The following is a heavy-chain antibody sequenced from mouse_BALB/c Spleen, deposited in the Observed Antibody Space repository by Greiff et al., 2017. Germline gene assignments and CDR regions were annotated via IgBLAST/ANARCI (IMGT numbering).Heavy chain of an antibody. V-gene: IGHV5-6-5*01. J-gene: IGHJ4*01. CDR3: ARGYDGYGAMDY. Sequence: EVQLVESGGGLVKPGGSLKLSCAASGFTFSSYAMSWVRQTPEKRLEWVASISSGGSTYYPDSVKGRFAISRDNARNILYLQMSSLRSEDTAMYYCARGYDGYGAMDYWGQGTSVTVSS. D-gene: IGHD2-3*01. CDR2: ISSGGST. CDR1: GFTFSSYA.